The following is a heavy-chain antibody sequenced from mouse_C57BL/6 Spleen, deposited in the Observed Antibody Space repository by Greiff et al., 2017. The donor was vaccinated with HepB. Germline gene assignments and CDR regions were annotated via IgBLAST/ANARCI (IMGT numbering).Heavy chain of an antibody. CDR3: AREDYAWFAY. V-gene: IGHV1-42*01. CDR1: GYSFTGYY. D-gene: IGHD2-4*01. CDR2: INPSTGGT. Sequence: VHVKQSGPELVKPGASVKISCKASGYSFTGYYMNWVKQSPEKSLEWIGEINPSTGGTTYNQKFKAKATLTVDKSSSTAYMQLKSLTSEDSAVYYCAREDYAWFAYWGQGTLVTVSA. J-gene: IGHJ3*01.